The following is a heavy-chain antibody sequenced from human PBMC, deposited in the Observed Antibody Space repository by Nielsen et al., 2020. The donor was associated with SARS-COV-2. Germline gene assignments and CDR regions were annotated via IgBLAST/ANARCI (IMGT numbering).Heavy chain of an antibody. CDR2: INWNGGST. CDR1: GFTFDDYG. V-gene: IGHV3-20*01. CDR3: ARIRWSDYYYGMDV. D-gene: IGHD4-23*01. Sequence: GESLKISCAASGFTFDDYGMSWVRQAPGKGLEWVSGINWNGGSTGYADSVKGQFTISRDNAKNSLYLQMNSLRAEDTALYHCARIRWSDYYYGMDVWGQGTTVTVSS. J-gene: IGHJ6*02.